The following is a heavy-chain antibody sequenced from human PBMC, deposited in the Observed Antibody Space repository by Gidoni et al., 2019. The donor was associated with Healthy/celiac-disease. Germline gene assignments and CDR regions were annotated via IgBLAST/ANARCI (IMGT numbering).Heavy chain of an antibody. CDR3: ARDFPPGFWSGYPKPYYYYGMDV. D-gene: IGHD3-3*01. CDR1: GGTFSSYA. J-gene: IGHJ6*02. CDR2: IIPIFGTA. V-gene: IGHV1-69*06. Sequence: QVQLVQSGAEVKKPGSSVKVSCKASGGTFSSYAISWVRQAPGQGLEWMGGIIPIFGTANDAQKFQGRVTITADKSTSTAYMELSSLRSEDTAVYYCARDFPPGFWSGYPKPYYYYGMDVWGQGTTVTVSS.